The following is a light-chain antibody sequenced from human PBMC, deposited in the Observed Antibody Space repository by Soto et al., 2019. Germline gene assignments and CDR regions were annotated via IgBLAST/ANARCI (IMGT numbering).Light chain of an antibody. CDR2: SAS. J-gene: IGKJ5*01. CDR3: QPSNSFPFA. CDR1: QGISSW. V-gene: IGKV1-12*01. Sequence: DIQMTQSPSSVSASVGDRVTITCRASQGISSWLAWYQQKPGKAPKLLIYSASNLQSGVSSRFRGSGSGTDFTLTISSLQTEDLATYYGQPSNSFPFASGQGTRLEIK.